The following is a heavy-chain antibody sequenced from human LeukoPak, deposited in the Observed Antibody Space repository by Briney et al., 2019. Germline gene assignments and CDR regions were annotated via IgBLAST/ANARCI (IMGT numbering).Heavy chain of an antibody. Sequence: GASVKVSCKASGYTFTSYGISWVRQAPGQGLEWMGWINPNSGGTNYAQKFQGRVTMTRDTSISTAYMELSRLRSDDTAVYYCARRPRIAAAGKYWLDPWGQGTLVTVSS. CDR3: ARRPRIAAAGKYWLDP. D-gene: IGHD6-13*01. CDR2: INPNSGGT. V-gene: IGHV1-2*02. J-gene: IGHJ5*02. CDR1: GYTFTSYG.